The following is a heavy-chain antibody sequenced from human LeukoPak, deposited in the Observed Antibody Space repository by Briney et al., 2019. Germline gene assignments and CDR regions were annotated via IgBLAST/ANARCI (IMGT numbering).Heavy chain of an antibody. Sequence: PGGSLRLSCAASGFSFSNYAMNWVRQAPGKGLEWIGYIYYSGSTKYNPSLKSRVTMSVDTSKNRFSLKLSSVTAADTAVYYCARAAVGGDLDYWGQGTLVTVSS. CDR2: IYYSGST. D-gene: IGHD3-16*01. V-gene: IGHV4-59*08. CDR3: ARAAVGGDLDY. CDR1: GFSFSNYA. J-gene: IGHJ4*02.